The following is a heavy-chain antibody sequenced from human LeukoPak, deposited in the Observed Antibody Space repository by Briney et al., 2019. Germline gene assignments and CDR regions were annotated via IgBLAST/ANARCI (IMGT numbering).Heavy chain of an antibody. CDR2: IYHSGST. Sequence: PSETLSLTCAVSGYSISSGYYWGWIRQPPGKGLEWIGSIYHSGSTYYNPSLKSRVTISVDTSKNQLSLKLSSVTAADTAVYYCARPRYSSSQFDYWGQGTLVTVSS. CDR3: ARPRYSSSQFDY. J-gene: IGHJ4*02. V-gene: IGHV4-38-2*01. CDR1: GYSISSGYY. D-gene: IGHD6-13*01.